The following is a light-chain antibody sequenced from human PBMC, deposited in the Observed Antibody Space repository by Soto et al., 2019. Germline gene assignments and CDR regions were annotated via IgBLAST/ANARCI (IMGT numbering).Light chain of an antibody. CDR2: DNN. J-gene: IGLJ3*02. CDR1: SSNIGAGYD. V-gene: IGLV1-40*01. Sequence: QSVLTQPPSVSGAPGQRVTISCTWSSSNIGAGYDVHWYQQFPGTAPKLLIYDNNNRPSGVPDRFSGSKSGTSASLAISGLQTEDEADYYCQSYDSSLSAWVFGGGTKLTVL. CDR3: QSYDSSLSAWV.